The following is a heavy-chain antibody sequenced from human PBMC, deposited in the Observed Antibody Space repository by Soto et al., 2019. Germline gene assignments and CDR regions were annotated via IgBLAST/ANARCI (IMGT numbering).Heavy chain of an antibody. V-gene: IGHV5-51*01. Sequence: GESLKISCKGSGYSFTSYWIGWVRQMPGKSLEWMGIIYPGDSDTRYSPSFQGQVTISADKSISTAYLQWSSLKASDTAMYYCARRVGYSSSFYYYGMDVWGQGTTVTVSS. J-gene: IGHJ6*02. CDR3: ARRVGYSSSFYYYGMDV. D-gene: IGHD6-6*01. CDR2: IYPGDSDT. CDR1: GYSFTSYW.